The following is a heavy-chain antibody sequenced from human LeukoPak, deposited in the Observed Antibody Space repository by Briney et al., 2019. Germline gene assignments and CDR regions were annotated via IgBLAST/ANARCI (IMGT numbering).Heavy chain of an antibody. CDR1: GGSISSGGYY. CDR2: IYYSGST. Sequence: PSETLSLTCTVSGGSISSGGYYWSWLRQHPGKGLEWIGYIYYSGSTYYNPSLKSRVTISVDTSKNQFSLKLSSVTAADTAVYYCARAGDMTTLALGWFDPWGQGTLVTVSS. J-gene: IGHJ5*02. CDR3: ARAGDMTTLALGWFDP. V-gene: IGHV4-31*03. D-gene: IGHD4-23*01.